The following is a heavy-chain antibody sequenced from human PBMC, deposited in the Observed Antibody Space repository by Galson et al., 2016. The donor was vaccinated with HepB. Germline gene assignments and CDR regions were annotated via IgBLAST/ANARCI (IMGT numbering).Heavy chain of an antibody. CDR3: AIGGHFDY. CDR2: INPSGGPS. D-gene: IGHD3-10*01. J-gene: IGHJ4*02. V-gene: IGHV1-46*03. CDR1: GYTFTSYY. Sequence: SVKVSCKASGYTFTSYYIHWVRQAPGQGLEWMGKINPSGGPSTYAQIFQGRVTMTRDTSTSTVFMEMNSLKSEDTAMYYCAIGGHFDYWGQGTLVTVSP.